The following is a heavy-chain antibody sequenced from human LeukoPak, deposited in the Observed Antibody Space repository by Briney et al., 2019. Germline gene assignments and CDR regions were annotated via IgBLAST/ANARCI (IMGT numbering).Heavy chain of an antibody. CDR2: ISSSSSYI. CDR3: ASPTNYYYDSSGYFGW. CDR1: GFTFSSYA. Sequence: GGSLRLSCAASGFTFSSYAMSWVRQAPGKGLEWVSSISSSSSYIYYADSVKGRFTISRDNAKNSLYLQMNSLRAEDTAVYYCASPTNYYYDSSGYFGWWGQGTLVTVSS. D-gene: IGHD3-22*01. V-gene: IGHV3-21*04. J-gene: IGHJ4*02.